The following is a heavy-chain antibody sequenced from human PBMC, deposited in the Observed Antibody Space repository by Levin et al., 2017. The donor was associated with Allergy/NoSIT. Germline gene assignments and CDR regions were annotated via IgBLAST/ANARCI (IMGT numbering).Heavy chain of an antibody. CDR3: ARVWGTIPLRGAPPSWYYFDY. V-gene: IGHV1-18*01. Sequence: PAASVKVSCKASGYTFTSYGITWVRQAPGQGLDWMGWISVYNAYTKYAQNLQGRVTMTTDTSTGTAYMELRTLRSDDTAVYYCARVWGTIPLRGAPPSWYYFDYWGQGTLVTVSS. J-gene: IGHJ4*02. CDR2: ISVYNAYT. CDR1: GYTFTSYG. D-gene: IGHD6-13*01.